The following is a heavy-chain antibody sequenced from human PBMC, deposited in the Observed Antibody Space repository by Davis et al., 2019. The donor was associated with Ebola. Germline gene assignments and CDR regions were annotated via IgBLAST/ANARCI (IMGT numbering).Heavy chain of an antibody. Sequence: SETLSLTCAVSGGSISSSNWWSWVRQPPGKGLEWIGEIYHSGSTNYNPSLKSRVTISVDKSKNQISLKLSSVTAADTAVYYCARGDYCSSTSCFLYYYYGMDVWGQGTTVTVSS. J-gene: IGHJ6*02. CDR3: ARGDYCSSTSCFLYYYYGMDV. D-gene: IGHD2-2*01. CDR1: GGSISSSNW. V-gene: IGHV4-4*02. CDR2: IYHSGST.